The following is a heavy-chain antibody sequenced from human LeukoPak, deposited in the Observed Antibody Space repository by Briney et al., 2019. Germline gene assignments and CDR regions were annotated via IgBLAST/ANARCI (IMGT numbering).Heavy chain of an antibody. J-gene: IGHJ4*02. CDR1: GGSISSYY. CDR2: NYSGST. CDR3: AREGKLTGYFGGLGFNY. V-gene: IGHV4-59*01. D-gene: IGHD6-19*01. Sequence: SETLSLTCTVSGGSISSYYWSWIRQPPGKGLEWIGNNYSGSTIYNRSLKSRVTMSVDTSKNQFSLNLTSVTAADTAVYYCAREGKLTGYFGGLGFNYWGQGTLVTVSS.